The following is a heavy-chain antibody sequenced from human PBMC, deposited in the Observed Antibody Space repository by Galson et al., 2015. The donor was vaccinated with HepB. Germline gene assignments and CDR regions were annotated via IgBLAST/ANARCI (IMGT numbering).Heavy chain of an antibody. D-gene: IGHD3-9*01. CDR2: ISSSGSTI. CDR3: ARDSPDILTGYYYFNSRDV. CDR1: GFTFSDYY. J-gene: IGHJ6*02. Sequence: SLRLSCAASGFTFSDYYMSWIRQAPGKGLEWVSYISSSGSTIYYADSVKGRFTISRDNAKNSLYLQMNSLRAEDTAVYYCARDSPDILTGYYYFNSRDVWGQETTVSVSS. V-gene: IGHV3-11*01.